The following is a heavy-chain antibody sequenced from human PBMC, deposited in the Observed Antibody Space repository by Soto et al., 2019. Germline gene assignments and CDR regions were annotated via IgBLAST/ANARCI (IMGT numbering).Heavy chain of an antibody. CDR1: GFTFSSYW. V-gene: IGHV3-7*01. J-gene: IGHJ4*02. D-gene: IGHD6-13*01. Sequence: GGSLRLSCAVSGFTFSSYWMSCVRQGSGKGLEWVANIKKDGSEKYYVDSVKGRFTISRDNAKNSLYLQMNSLRAEDTAVYYCVRDHAVAASDYWGQGALVTVSS. CDR3: VRDHAVAASDY. CDR2: IKKDGSEK.